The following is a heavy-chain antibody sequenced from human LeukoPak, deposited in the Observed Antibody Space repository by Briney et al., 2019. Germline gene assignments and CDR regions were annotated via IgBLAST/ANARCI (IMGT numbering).Heavy chain of an antibody. CDR3: ARDTVGATRLFDY. Sequence: GGSLRLSCVASGFTFRLFGMHWVRQAPGKGLEWVSFISSSSSYIYYADSVKGRFTISRDNAKNSLYLQMNSLRAEDTAMYYCARDTVGATRLFDYRGQGTLVTVSS. CDR1: GFTFRLFG. CDR2: ISSSSSYI. V-gene: IGHV3-21*01. J-gene: IGHJ4*02. D-gene: IGHD1-26*01.